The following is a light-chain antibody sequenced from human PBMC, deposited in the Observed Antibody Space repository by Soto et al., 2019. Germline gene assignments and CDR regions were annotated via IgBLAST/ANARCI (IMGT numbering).Light chain of an antibody. CDR1: QDISNY. V-gene: IGKV1-27*01. J-gene: IGKJ2*01. CDR3: QKYNSAPKT. Sequence: DIQMTQSRSSLSASVGDRVTITCRASQDISNYLAWYQQKPGEVPKLLIYAASTLQKGVQSRFSGSGSGTLFTLSINNLQPDDVATYYCQKYNSAPKTFGRGTRLEIK. CDR2: AAS.